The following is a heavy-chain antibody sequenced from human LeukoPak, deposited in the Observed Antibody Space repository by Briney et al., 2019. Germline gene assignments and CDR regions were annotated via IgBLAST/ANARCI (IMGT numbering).Heavy chain of an antibody. Sequence: PGGSLRLSCAASGFTFSSYGMSWVRQAPGKGLEWVSAISGSGGSTYYADSVRGRFTISRDNSKNTLYLRMNSLRAEDTAVYYCARGGPDSSDRYYFNYWGQGTLVTVSS. CDR2: ISGSGGST. D-gene: IGHD3-22*01. CDR3: ARGGPDSSDRYYFNY. J-gene: IGHJ4*02. CDR1: GFTFSSYG. V-gene: IGHV3-23*01.